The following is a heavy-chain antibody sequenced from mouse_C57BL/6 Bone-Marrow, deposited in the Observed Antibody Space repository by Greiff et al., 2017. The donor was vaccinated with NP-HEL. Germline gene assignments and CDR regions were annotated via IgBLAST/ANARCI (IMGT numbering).Heavy chain of an antibody. D-gene: IGHD2-3*01. V-gene: IGHV7-3*01. CDR1: GFTFTDYY. CDR2: ISNKANGYTT. Sequence: EVHLVESGGGLVQPGGSLSLSCAASGFTFTDYYMSWVRQPPGKALEWLGFISNKANGYTTEYSASVKGRLTISRDNSQSILYLQMNATWAEDSATYCAARFTRYDVPIRDYWGQGTSVTVSS. CDR3: ARFTRYDVPIRDY. J-gene: IGHJ4*01.